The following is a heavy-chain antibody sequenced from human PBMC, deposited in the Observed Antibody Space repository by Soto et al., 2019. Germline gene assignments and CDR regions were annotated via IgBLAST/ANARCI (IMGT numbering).Heavy chain of an antibody. CDR3: ASGSYYYDSRGYYHY. J-gene: IGHJ4*02. V-gene: IGHV4-61*01. D-gene: IGHD3-22*01. CDR2: IYYSGST. CDR1: GGSVSSGSYY. Sequence: PSETLSLTCTVSGGSVSSGSYYWSWIRQPPGKGLEWIGYIYYSGSTKYNPSLKSRVTISVDTSKNQFSLKLSSVTAADTAVYYCASGSYYYDSRGYYHYWGQGTLVPVSS.